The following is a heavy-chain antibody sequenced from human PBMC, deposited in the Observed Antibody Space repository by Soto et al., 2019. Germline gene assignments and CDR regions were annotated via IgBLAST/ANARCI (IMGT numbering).Heavy chain of an antibody. J-gene: IGHJ6*02. CDR3: TRILGTYYYGMDV. CDR1: GVTVSSND. CDR2: FYSGGST. D-gene: IGHD7-27*01. Sequence: GSLGLSCAASGVTVSSNDMSWVRLAPGKGLEWVSVFYSGGSTYYADSVNGRFTISRDNSKNTLYLQMNSLRAEDTAVYYCTRILGTYYYGMDVWGQGTTVTVSS. V-gene: IGHV3-53*01.